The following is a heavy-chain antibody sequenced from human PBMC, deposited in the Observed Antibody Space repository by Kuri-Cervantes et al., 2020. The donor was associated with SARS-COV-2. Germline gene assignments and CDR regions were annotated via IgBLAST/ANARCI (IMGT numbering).Heavy chain of an antibody. Sequence: GGSLRLSCAASGFTFSSYAMHWVRQAPGKGLEYVSAISSNGGSTYYADSVKGRFTISRDNSKNTLYLQMGSLRAEDMAVYYCAKGEKSITIFGVVVSPGNYMDVWGKGTTVTVSS. CDR1: GFTFSSYA. CDR2: ISSNGGST. CDR3: AKGEKSITIFGVVVSPGNYMDV. V-gene: IGHV3-64*02. J-gene: IGHJ6*03. D-gene: IGHD3-3*01.